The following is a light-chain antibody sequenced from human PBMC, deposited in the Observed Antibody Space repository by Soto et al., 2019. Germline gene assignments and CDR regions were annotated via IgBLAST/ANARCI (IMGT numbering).Light chain of an antibody. CDR1: QSVSRK. CDR2: GAS. CDR3: QQYTNWPKT. J-gene: IGKJ1*01. V-gene: IGKV3D-15*01. Sequence: EIVMTQSPATLSVSPGGSATLSCWASQSVSRKLVWYQQKPGQAPRLLIYGASTRATGNPERFRGSGSGREFTRTIRSLQSEDFAVYYCQQYTNWPKTFGQGDKVEIK.